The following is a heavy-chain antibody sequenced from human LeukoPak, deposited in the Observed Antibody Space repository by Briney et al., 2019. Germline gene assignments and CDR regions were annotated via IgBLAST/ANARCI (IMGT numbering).Heavy chain of an antibody. CDR3: ARENVVVVPAASDYYYYYGMDV. Sequence: GGSLRLSCAASGFTFSSYSMNWVRQAPGKGLEWVSYISSSSSTIYYADSVKGRFTISRDNAKNSLYLQMNSLRAEDTAVYYCARENVVVVPAASDYYYYYGMDVWGQGTTVTVSS. V-gene: IGHV3-48*01. J-gene: IGHJ6*02. CDR2: ISSSSSTI. CDR1: GFTFSSYS. D-gene: IGHD2-2*01.